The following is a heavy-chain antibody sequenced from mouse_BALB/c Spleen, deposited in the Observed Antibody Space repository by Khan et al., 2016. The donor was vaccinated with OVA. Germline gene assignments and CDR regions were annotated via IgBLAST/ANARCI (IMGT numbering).Heavy chain of an antibody. V-gene: IGHV2-2*02. Sequence: QVQLKQSGPGLVQPSQSLSITCTVSGFSLNNYSVHWVRQSPGKGLEWLGVIWSAGSTDYNAAFISRLTISKDNSRSQVFFKMNSLQPNDTAIYXCAERSKDYGRGALFAYWGQGTLVTVSA. J-gene: IGHJ3*01. CDR2: IWSAGST. CDR1: GFSLNNYS. CDR3: AERSKDYGRGALFAY. D-gene: IGHD2-4*01.